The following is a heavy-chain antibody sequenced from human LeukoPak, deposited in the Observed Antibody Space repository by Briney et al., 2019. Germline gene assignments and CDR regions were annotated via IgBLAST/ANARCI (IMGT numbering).Heavy chain of an antibody. D-gene: IGHD5-18*01. V-gene: IGHV1-2*02. J-gene: IGHJ5*02. Sequence: ASVKVSCKASGYTFTGYYMHWVRQAPGQGLEWMGWINPNSGGTNYAQKFQGRVTMTRDTSISTAYMELSRLRSDDTAVYYCARSGAARVTSALFDPWGQGTLVTVSS. CDR2: INPNSGGT. CDR1: GYTFTGYY. CDR3: ARSGAARVTSALFDP.